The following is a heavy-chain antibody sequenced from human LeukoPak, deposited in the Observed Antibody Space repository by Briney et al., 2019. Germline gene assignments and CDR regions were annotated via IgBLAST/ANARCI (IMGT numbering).Heavy chain of an antibody. J-gene: IGHJ6*03. CDR1: GGTFSSYA. CDR2: IIPIFGTA. V-gene: IGHV1-69*01. CDR3: ALPGGSNNYYYYYMDV. Sequence: PGGSLRLSCAASGGTFSSYAISWVRQAPGQGLEWMGGIIPIFGTANYAQKFQGRVTITADESTSTAYMELSSLRSEDTAVYYCALPGGSNNYYYYYMDVWGKGTTVTISS. D-gene: IGHD1-14*01.